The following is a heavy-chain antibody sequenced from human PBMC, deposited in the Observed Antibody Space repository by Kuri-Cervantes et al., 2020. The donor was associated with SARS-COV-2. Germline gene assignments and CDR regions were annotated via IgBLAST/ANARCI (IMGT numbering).Heavy chain of an antibody. J-gene: IGHJ6*03. CDR1: GFTFSSYS. Sequence: GGSLRLSCAASGFTFSSYSMNWVRQAPGKGLEWVSSISSSSSYIYYADSVKGRFTISRDSAKNSLYLQMNNLRGEDTAVYYCVRVAGEGPVYYYYMDVWGKGTTVTVSS. CDR2: ISSSSSYI. V-gene: IGHV3-21*01. CDR3: VRVAGEGPVYYYYMDV.